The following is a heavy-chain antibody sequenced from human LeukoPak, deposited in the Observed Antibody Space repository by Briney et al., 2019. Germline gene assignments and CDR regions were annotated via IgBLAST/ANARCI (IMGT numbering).Heavy chain of an antibody. CDR2: ISWNSGSI. J-gene: IGHJ4*02. D-gene: IGHD6-19*01. Sequence: PGRSLRLSCAASGFTFDAYAMHWVRQAPGKGLEWVSAISWNSGSIGYADSVKGRFTISRDNAKNSLYLQMNSLRAEDTALYYCAKMHSRGWSLAFDYGGQGTLVSVSA. V-gene: IGHV3-9*01. CDR3: AKMHSRGWSLAFDY. CDR1: GFTFDAYA.